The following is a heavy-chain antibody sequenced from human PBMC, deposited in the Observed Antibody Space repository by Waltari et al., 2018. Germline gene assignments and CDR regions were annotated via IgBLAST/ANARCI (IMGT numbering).Heavy chain of an antibody. CDR3: VGVYRGGLDV. V-gene: IGHV3-74*01. D-gene: IGHD4-4*01. CDR2: ISSDGRTT. CDR1: GFTISSHG. J-gene: IGHJ6*02. Sequence: EVQLVESGGSLVQPGGSLRLSCAASGFTISSHGMPWVRQGPGKGLVWVSRISSDGRTTSYADSVKGRFTISRDNAKNTLYLQMNSLRTEDTAVYYCVGVYRGGLDVWGQGTTVTVSS.